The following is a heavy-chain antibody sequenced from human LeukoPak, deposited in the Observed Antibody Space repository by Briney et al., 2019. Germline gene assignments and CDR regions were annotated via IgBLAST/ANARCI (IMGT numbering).Heavy chain of an antibody. Sequence: SETLSLTCAVYGGSFSGYYWSWIRQPPGKGLEWIGEIYHSGSTNYNPSLKSRVTISVDKSKNQFSLKLSSVTAADTAVYYCPRASHWNQLHYFDYWGQGTLVTVSS. V-gene: IGHV4-34*01. CDR1: GGSFSGYY. D-gene: IGHD1-1*01. CDR3: PRASHWNQLHYFDY. CDR2: IYHSGST. J-gene: IGHJ4*02.